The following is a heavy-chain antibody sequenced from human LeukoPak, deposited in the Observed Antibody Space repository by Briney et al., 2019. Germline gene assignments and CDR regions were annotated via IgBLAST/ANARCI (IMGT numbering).Heavy chain of an antibody. CDR2: VSPNSGNT. Sequence: RASVKVSCKASGYTFTSYDLNWVRQATGQGLEWMGWVSPNSGNTGYAQKFQGRVTMTRDTSISTVYMELSSLRSEDTAVYYCAKVETPSVFSSSSFDYWGQGTLVTVSS. J-gene: IGHJ4*02. CDR3: AKVETPSVFSSSSFDY. V-gene: IGHV1-8*01. D-gene: IGHD6-6*01. CDR1: GYTFTSYD.